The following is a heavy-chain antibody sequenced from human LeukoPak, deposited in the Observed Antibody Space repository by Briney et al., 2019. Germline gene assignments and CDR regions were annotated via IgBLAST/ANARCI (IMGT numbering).Heavy chain of an antibody. Sequence: SETLSLTCTDSGGSISSYYWSWIRQPAGKGLEWIGRIYTSGSTNYNPSLKSRVTMSVDTSKNQFSLKLNSVTAADTAVYYCARVFPSRQWLNWFDPWGQGTLVTVSS. CDR1: GGSISSYY. D-gene: IGHD6-19*01. V-gene: IGHV4-4*07. J-gene: IGHJ5*02. CDR2: IYTSGST. CDR3: ARVFPSRQWLNWFDP.